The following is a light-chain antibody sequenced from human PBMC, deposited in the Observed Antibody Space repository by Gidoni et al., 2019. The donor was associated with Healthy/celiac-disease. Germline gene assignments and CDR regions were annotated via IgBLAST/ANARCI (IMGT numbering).Light chain of an antibody. CDR1: QGISSY. CDR2: AAS. CDR3: QQLNSYPALT. Sequence: DNQFTQSPSFLSASVGDRVTITCRASQGISSYLAWYQQKPGKAPKLLIYAASTLQSGVPSRFSGSGSGTEFTLTISSLQPEDFATYYCQQLNSYPALTFGGGTKVEIK. V-gene: IGKV1-9*01. J-gene: IGKJ4*01.